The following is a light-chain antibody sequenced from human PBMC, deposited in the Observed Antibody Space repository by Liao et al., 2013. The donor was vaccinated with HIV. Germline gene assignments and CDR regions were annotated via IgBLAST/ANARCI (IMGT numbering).Light chain of an antibody. J-gene: IGLJ1*01. CDR2: YDR. CDR3: QSADSSGTCV. CDR1: NIARQS. Sequence: SYVLTQPPSLSLAPGETAIITCGGNNIARQSVHWYQQKPGQAPVLVISYDRNRPSGIPERFSGSSSGTTVTLTISGVQAEDEADYYCQSADSSGTCVFGTGTKVTVL. V-gene: IGLV3-25*03.